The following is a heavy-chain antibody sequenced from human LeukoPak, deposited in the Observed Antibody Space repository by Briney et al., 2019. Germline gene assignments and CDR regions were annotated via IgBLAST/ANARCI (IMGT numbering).Heavy chain of an antibody. J-gene: IGHJ6*02. V-gene: IGHV1-18*01. Sequence: ASVKVSCKASGYTFTSYGISWVRQAPGQGLEWMGWISAYNGNTNYAQKLQGRVTMTTDTSTSTAYMELRSLRSDDTAVYYCAREAITMVRGVHDYYYYYGMDVWGQGTTVTVSS. CDR2: ISAYNGNT. D-gene: IGHD3-10*01. CDR1: GYTFTSYG. CDR3: AREAITMVRGVHDYYYYYGMDV.